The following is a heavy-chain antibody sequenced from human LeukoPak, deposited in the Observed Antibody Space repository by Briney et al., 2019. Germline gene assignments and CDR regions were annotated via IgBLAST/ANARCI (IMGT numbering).Heavy chain of an antibody. J-gene: IGHJ4*02. CDR3: ATTNTYTSGWYMIY. D-gene: IGHD6-19*01. CDR2: ISGSGNTA. Sequence: PGGSLRLSCAASGFSFSTYSVSWVRQAPGKGLEWVSYISGSGNTAYYADSVKGRFTISRDNSKNTLYLQMNSLRAEDTAVYYCATTNTYTSGWYMIYWGQGTLVTVSS. V-gene: IGHV3-23*01. CDR1: GFSFSTYS.